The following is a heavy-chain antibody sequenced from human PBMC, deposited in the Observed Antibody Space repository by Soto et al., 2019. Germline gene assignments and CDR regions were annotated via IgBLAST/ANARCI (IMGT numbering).Heavy chain of an antibody. Sequence: QVQLVESGGGVVQPGRSLRLSCAASGFTFSSYGMHWVRQTPGKGLEWVAVIWYDGSNKYYADSVKGRFTISRDNSKNTLYLQMNSLRAEDTAVYYCARDLRGYSGYDYFDYWGQGTLVTVSS. V-gene: IGHV3-33*01. CDR1: GFTFSSYG. CDR2: IWYDGSNK. CDR3: ARDLRGYSGYDYFDY. D-gene: IGHD5-12*01. J-gene: IGHJ4*02.